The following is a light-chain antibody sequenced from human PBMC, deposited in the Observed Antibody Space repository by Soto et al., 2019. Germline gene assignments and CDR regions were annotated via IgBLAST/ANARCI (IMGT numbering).Light chain of an antibody. CDR3: QQYSKWPPWT. Sequence: DIVLTQSPGTLSLSPGEKATLSCRASQSVSSDYLAWYQQQPGQAPRLLIYDASSRATGVPDRFRGSGSATDFTLTISGLQSEDFAVYYCQQYSKWPPWTFGPGTKV. J-gene: IGKJ1*01. CDR1: QSVSSDY. V-gene: IGKV3-20*01. CDR2: DAS.